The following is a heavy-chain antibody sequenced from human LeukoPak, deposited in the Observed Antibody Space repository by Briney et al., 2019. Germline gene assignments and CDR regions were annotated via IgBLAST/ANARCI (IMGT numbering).Heavy chain of an antibody. Sequence: GGSLRLSCAASGFTFSSYGMHWVRQAPGKGLEWVAFIRYDGGNKYYADSVKGRFTISRDNSKNTLYLQMNSLRAEDTAVYYCAKELRITMVRGVIMPFDYWGQGTLVTVSS. D-gene: IGHD3-10*01. J-gene: IGHJ4*02. V-gene: IGHV3-30*02. CDR2: IRYDGGNK. CDR1: GFTFSSYG. CDR3: AKELRITMVRGVIMPFDY.